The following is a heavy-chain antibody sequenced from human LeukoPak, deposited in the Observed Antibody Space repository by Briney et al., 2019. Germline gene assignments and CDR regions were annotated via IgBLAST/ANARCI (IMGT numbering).Heavy chain of an antibody. CDR1: GFTFSSYA. J-gene: IGHJ4*02. V-gene: IGHV3-23*01. CDR2: ISGSGGST. D-gene: IGHD4-17*01. Sequence: GGSLRLSCAASGFTFSSYAMSWVRQAPGKGLEWVSAISGSGGSTYYADSVKGRFTISRDNAKNTLYLQMNSLRAEDTAVYYCVRYLNDYGDYDHFDYWGQGTLVTVSS. CDR3: VRYLNDYGDYDHFDY.